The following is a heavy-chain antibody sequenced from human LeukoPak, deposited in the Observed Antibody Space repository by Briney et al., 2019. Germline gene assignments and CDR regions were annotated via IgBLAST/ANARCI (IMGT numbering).Heavy chain of an antibody. J-gene: IGHJ6*03. CDR2: IYPGDSDT. Sequence: GESLQISCKGSGDSPTTYWIAWVGQMPGKGLEGMGIIYPGDSDTRYSPSFQGQVTISADKSISTAYLQWSSLKASDTAMYYCARAPYSSSSWYYYYYMDVWGKGTTVTVSS. V-gene: IGHV5-51*01. CDR3: ARAPYSSSSWYYYYYMDV. CDR1: GDSPTTYW. D-gene: IGHD6-6*01.